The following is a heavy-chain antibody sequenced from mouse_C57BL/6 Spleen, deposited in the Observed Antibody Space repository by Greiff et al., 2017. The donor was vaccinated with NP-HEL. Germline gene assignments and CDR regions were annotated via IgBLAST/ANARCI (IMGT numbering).Heavy chain of an antibody. V-gene: IGHV5-6*01. J-gene: IGHJ2*01. CDR3: ARQGDLRYFDY. CDR1: GFTFSSYG. CDR2: ISSGGSYT. D-gene: IGHD5-1*01. Sequence: EVQVVESGGDLVKPGGSLTLSCAASGFTFSSYGMSWVRQTPDKRLEWVATISSGGSYTYYPDSVKGRFTISRDNAKNTLYLQMSSLKSEDTAMYYCARQGDLRYFDYWGQGTTLTVSS.